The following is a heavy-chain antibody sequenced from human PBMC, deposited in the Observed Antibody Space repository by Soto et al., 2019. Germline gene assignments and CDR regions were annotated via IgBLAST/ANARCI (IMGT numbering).Heavy chain of an antibody. Sequence: QEQLVESGGGVVQPGTSLRLSCTASGFSFSTYAMYWVRQAPGKGLEWVAIISYDGSNAQYADSVKGRFTVARDNSKNTLYLQMHSLTAEDTAVYYCARDGGGFGELLLNSYDAFDLWGQGKLVPVSS. CDR1: GFSFSTYA. D-gene: IGHD3-10*01. V-gene: IGHV3-30*04. J-gene: IGHJ3*01. CDR2: ISYDGSNA. CDR3: ARDGGGFGELLLNSYDAFDL.